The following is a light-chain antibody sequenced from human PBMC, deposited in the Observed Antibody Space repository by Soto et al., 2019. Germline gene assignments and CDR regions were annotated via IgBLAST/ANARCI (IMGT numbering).Light chain of an antibody. J-gene: IGLJ2*01. Sequence: QSVLTQPPSASGTPGQRVTISCSGSSSNIGSNTVNWYQQLPGTAPKLLIYSNNQRPSGVPDRFSGSKSGTSASLAISGLQSEDEADYYCAAWDDSLNGHEVFGGGTK. CDR2: SNN. V-gene: IGLV1-44*01. CDR1: SSNIGSNT. CDR3: AAWDDSLNGHEV.